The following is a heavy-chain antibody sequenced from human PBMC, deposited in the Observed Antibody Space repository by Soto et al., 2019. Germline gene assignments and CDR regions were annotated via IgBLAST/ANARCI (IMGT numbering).Heavy chain of an antibody. V-gene: IGHV4-31*03. CDR3: ARSSTSANYFDY. J-gene: IGHJ4*02. CDR1: GGSISSGGYY. Sequence: QVQLQESGPGLVKPSQTLSLTCTVSGGSISSGGYYWSWIRQHPGKGLQWIGYIYYSGSTYYNPSLKSRVTISVDTSKNQFSLKLSSVTAADTAVYYCARSSTSANYFDYWGQGTLVTVSS. CDR2: IYYSGST. D-gene: IGHD2-2*01.